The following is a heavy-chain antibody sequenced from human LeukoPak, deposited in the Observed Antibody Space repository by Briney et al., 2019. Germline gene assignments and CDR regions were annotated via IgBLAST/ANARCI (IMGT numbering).Heavy chain of an antibody. Sequence: GESLQISCQGSGYTFTNYWIGWVRQMPGKGLEFMGIIYPGDSDTRYSPSFQGQVTISVDKSINTAYLQWSSLKASDSAMYYCARARYSNRWDGVDYWGQGTLVTVSS. D-gene: IGHD2/OR15-2a*01. J-gene: IGHJ4*02. V-gene: IGHV5-51*01. CDR3: ARARYSNRWDGVDY. CDR2: IYPGDSDT. CDR1: GYTFTNYW.